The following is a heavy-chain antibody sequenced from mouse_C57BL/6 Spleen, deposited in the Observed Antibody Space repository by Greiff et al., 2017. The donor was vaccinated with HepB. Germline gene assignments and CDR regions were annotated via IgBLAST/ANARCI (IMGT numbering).Heavy chain of an antibody. D-gene: IGHD1-1*01. CDR2: ISDGGSYT. Sequence: DVKLVESGGGLVKPGGSLKLSCAASGFTFSSYAMSWVRQTPEKRLEWVATISDGGSYTYYPDNVKGRFTISRDNAKNNLYLQMSHLKSEDTAMYYCARDDYGSSFPYYYAMDYWGQGTSVTVSS. CDR1: GFTFSSYA. CDR3: ARDDYGSSFPYYYAMDY. J-gene: IGHJ4*01. V-gene: IGHV5-4*01.